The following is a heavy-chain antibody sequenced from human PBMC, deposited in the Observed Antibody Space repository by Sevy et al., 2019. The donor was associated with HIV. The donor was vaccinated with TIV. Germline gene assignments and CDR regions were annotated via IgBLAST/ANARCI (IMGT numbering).Heavy chain of an antibody. CDR2: IKQDGSEK. V-gene: IGHV3-7*01. CDR1: GFTFSSYW. J-gene: IGHJ4*02. Sequence: GGSLRLSCAASGFTFSSYWMSWVRQAPGKGLGWVANIKQDGSEKYYVDPVKGRFTTYRDNAKNSRYLQMNSLRAEDTAVYYCANGLQRVDYWGPGTLVTVSS. CDR3: ANGLQRVDY. D-gene: IGHD6-25*01.